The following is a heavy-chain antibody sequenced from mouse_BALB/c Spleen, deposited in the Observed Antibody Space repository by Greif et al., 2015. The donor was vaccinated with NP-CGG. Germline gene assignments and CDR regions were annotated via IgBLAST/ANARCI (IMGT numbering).Heavy chain of an antibody. D-gene: IGHD2-14*01. CDR3: VRKGCRYAFDY. Sequence: VQLQQSGPGLVQPSQSLSITCTVSGFSLTSYGVHWVRQSPGKGLEWLGVIWSGGSTDYNAAFISRLSISKDNSKSQVFFKMNSLQANDTAIYYCVRKGCRYAFDYWGQGTTLTVSS. CDR2: IWSGGST. J-gene: IGHJ2*01. V-gene: IGHV2-2*02. CDR1: GFSLTSYG.